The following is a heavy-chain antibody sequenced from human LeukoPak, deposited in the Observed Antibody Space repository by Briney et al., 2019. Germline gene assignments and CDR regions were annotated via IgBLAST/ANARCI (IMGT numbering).Heavy chain of an antibody. CDR2: IRSKAYGGTT. CDR3: TRDGYYDSSGYSP. V-gene: IGHV3-49*03. D-gene: IGHD3-22*01. Sequence: GGSLRLSCTASGFTFGDYAMSWFRQAPGKGLEWVGFIRSKAYGGTTEYAASVKGRFTISRDDSKSIAYLQMNSLKTEDTAVYYCTRDGYYDSSGYSPWGQGILVTVSS. CDR1: GFTFGDYA. J-gene: IGHJ5*02.